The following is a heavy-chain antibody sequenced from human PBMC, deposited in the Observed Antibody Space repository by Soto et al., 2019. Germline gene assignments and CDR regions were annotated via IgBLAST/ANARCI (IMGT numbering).Heavy chain of an antibody. CDR2: TFYRSKWYN. J-gene: IGHJ6*02. D-gene: IGHD2-15*01. CDR1: GDSVSSNSAA. CDR3: EDDGGNHSSRNVMDF. V-gene: IGHV6-1*01. Sequence: SQTLSLTCAISGDSVSSNSAAWSWIRQSPSRGLEWLGRTFYRSKWYNDYAVSVKGRITINPDTSKNLFSLQLNSVTPEDMAVCCYEDDGGNHSSRNVMDFWGQ.